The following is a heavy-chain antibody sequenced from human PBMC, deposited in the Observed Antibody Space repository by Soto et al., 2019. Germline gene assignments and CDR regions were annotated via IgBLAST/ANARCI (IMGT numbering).Heavy chain of an antibody. CDR2: IFWDDDE. V-gene: IGHV2-5*02. CDR1: GFSLSTSGVG. CDR3: AHGVGSGNSAYFQH. D-gene: IGHD3-3*01. J-gene: IGHJ1*01. Sequence: QITLKESGPTLVKPTQTLTLTCTFSGFSLSTSGVGVGWVRQPPGKALEWLAVIFWDDDEGYSPSLKSSLTITKDTSKNQVVLTMTNVDPVDTATYYCAHGVGSGNSAYFQHWGQGTLVTVSS.